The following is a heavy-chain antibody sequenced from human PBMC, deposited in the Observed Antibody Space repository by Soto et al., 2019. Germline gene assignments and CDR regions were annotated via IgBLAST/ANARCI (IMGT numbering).Heavy chain of an antibody. CDR2: IYYSGST. D-gene: IGHD3-16*02. CDR1: GGTISTSSYS. J-gene: IGHJ4*02. Sequence: QLQLQESGPGLVKPSETLSLSCTVSGGTISTSSYSWGWIRQPPGKGLEWIGSIYYSGSTYYTPSLACRVTISVDWSKNPFSLKLTSFTAADTAVYYCISSPSRQSRGWHSRGYWGQGTLVTVAS. CDR3: ISSPSRQSRGWHSRGY. V-gene: IGHV4-39*01.